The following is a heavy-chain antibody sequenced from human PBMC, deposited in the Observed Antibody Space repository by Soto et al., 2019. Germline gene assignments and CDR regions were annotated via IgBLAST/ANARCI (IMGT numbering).Heavy chain of an antibody. CDR1: GFTFSSYG. CDR2: ISYDGSNK. V-gene: IGHV3-30*18. J-gene: IGHJ5*02. D-gene: IGHD2-2*01. CDR3: AKDLEYQLPIGRYNWFDP. Sequence: GGSLRLSCAASGFTFSSYGMHWVRQAPGKGLEWVAVISYDGSNKYYADSVKGRFTISRDNSKNTLYLQMNSLRAEDTAVYYCAKDLEYQLPIGRYNWFDPWGQGTLVTVSS.